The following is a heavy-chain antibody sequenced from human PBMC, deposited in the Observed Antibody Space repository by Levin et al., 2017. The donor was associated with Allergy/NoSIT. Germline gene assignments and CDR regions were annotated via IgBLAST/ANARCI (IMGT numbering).Heavy chain of an antibody. V-gene: IGHV3-30*18. CDR3: AKDSRDRTYQPYYYYGMDV. Sequence: GESLKISCAASGFTFSSYGMHWVRQAPGKGLEWVAVISYDGSNKYYADSVKGRFTISRDNSKNTLYLQMNSLRAEDTAVYYCAKDSRDRTYQPYYYYGMDVWGQGTTVTVSS. CDR1: GFTFSSYG. J-gene: IGHJ6*02. CDR2: ISYDGSNK. D-gene: IGHD5-24*01.